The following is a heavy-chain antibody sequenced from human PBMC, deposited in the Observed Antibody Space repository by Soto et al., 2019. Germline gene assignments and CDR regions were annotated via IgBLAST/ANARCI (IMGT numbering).Heavy chain of an antibody. Sequence: PGGSLRLSXAASGFTFSSYWMSWVRQAPGKGLEWVANIKQDGSEKYYVDSVKGRFTISRDNAKNSLYLQMNSLRAEDTAVYYCARGPYSSSWYYNSSGYYQYYYYYGMDVWGQGTTVTV. D-gene: IGHD3-22*01. CDR2: IKQDGSEK. CDR3: ARGPYSSSWYYNSSGYYQYYYYYGMDV. V-gene: IGHV3-7*01. CDR1: GFTFSSYW. J-gene: IGHJ6*02.